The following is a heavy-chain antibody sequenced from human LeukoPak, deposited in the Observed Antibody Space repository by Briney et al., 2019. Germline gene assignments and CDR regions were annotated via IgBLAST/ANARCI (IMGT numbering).Heavy chain of an antibody. J-gene: IGHJ4*02. CDR2: INHSGST. CDR1: GGSFRGYY. CDR3: ARGRGSSWPFDY. Sequence: PETLSLTCAVYGGSFRGYYWSWIRQPPGKGLEWIGEINHSGSTNYNPSLKSRVTISVDTSKNQFSLKLSSVTAADTAVYYCARGRGSSWPFDYWGQGTLVTVSS. V-gene: IGHV4-34*01. D-gene: IGHD6-13*01.